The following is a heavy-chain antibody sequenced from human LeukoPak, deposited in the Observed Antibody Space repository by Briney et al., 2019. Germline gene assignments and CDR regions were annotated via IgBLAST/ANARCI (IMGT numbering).Heavy chain of an antibody. J-gene: IGHJ4*02. V-gene: IGHV1-2*02. CDR1: GYTFSGSF. CDR2: IKPNSAGT. Sequence: ASVKVSCTAPGYTFSGSFMHWVRQAPGQGLEWMGWIKPNSAGTRYAQKFQGRFTMTRDTSINTAYMELSWLTSDDTAVYYGVREGINKAFDSWDQGTLVIVSS. D-gene: IGHD3-10*01. CDR3: VREGINKAFDS.